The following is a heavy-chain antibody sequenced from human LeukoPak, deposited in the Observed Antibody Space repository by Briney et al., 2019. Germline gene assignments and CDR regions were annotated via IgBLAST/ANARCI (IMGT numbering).Heavy chain of an antibody. CDR3: ARVVRYSSSWYLGDYYYYGMDV. D-gene: IGHD6-13*01. CDR1: GFTFSSYA. CDR2: ISYDGSNK. V-gene: IGHV3-30-3*01. Sequence: GGSLRLSCAASGFTFSSYAMSWVRQAPGKGLEWVAVISYDGSNKYYADSVKGRFTISRDNSKNTLYLQMNSLRAEDTAVYYCARVVRYSSSWYLGDYYYYGMDVWGQGTTVTVSS. J-gene: IGHJ6*02.